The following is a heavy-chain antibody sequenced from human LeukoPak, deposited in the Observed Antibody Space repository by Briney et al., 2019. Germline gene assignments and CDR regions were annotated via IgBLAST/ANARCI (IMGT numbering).Heavy chain of an antibody. CDR1: GGSISSSSYY. Sequence: PSETLSLTCTVSGGSISSSSYYWGWIRQPPGKGLEWIGTIYYSGSTYYNPSLKSRVTISVDTSKNQFSLKLSSVTAADTAVYYCARDEYGSGSQGAFDIWGQGTMVTVSS. J-gene: IGHJ3*02. D-gene: IGHD3-10*01. CDR2: IYYSGST. V-gene: IGHV4-39*07. CDR3: ARDEYGSGSQGAFDI.